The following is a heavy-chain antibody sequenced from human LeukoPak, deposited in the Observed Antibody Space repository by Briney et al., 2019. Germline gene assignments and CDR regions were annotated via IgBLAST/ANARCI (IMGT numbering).Heavy chain of an antibody. CDR2: ISSSSSYI. V-gene: IGHV3-21*04. J-gene: IGHJ4*02. CDR1: GFTFSSYS. CDR3: AKGPYGSGSYPFDY. D-gene: IGHD3-10*01. Sequence: GGSLRLSCAASGFTFSSYSMNWVRQAPGKGLEWVSSISSSSSYIYYADSVKGRFTISRDNAKNSLYLQMNSLRAEDTALYYCAKGPYGSGSYPFDYWGQGTLVTVSS.